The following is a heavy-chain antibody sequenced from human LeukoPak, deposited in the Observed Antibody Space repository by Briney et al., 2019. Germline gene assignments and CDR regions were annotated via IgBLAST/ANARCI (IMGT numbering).Heavy chain of an antibody. CDR3: ARQRYFDWLPDY. CDR1: GGSFSGYY. D-gene: IGHD3-9*01. J-gene: IGHJ4*02. CDR2: INHSGST. Sequence: SETLSLTCAVYGGSFSGYYWSWIRQPPGKGLEWIGEINHSGSTNYNPSLKSRVTISVDTSKNQFSLKLSSVTAADTAVYYCARQRYFDWLPDYWGQGTLVTVSS. V-gene: IGHV4-34*01.